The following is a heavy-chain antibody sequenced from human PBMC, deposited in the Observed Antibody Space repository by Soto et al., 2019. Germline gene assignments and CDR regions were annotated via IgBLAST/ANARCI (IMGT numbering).Heavy chain of an antibody. Sequence: TRKPKGKGLEWIGYIHYSGSANYNPSLKSRLTISVDTSKNLFSLKLSSVTAADTAVYFCAREDDGVHRDHSGSAVRRQRTTV. CDR3: AREDDGVHRDHSGSAV. J-gene: IGHJ6*02. V-gene: IGHV4-30-4*01. D-gene: IGHD4-17*01. CDR2: IHYSGSA.